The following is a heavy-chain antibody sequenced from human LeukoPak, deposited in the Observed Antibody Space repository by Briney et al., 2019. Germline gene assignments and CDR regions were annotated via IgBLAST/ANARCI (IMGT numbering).Heavy chain of an antibody. D-gene: IGHD2-2*03. CDR3: AKDYLDIVVVPAALGAFDI. J-gene: IGHJ3*02. CDR2: IKNDGSST. Sequence: GGSLRLSCAASGVTFSRYWMHWVRQAPGKGLVWVSRIKNDGSSTTYADSVKGRFTISRDNAKNTLYLQLNSLRAEDTAVYYCAKDYLDIVVVPAALGAFDIWGQGTMVTVSS. V-gene: IGHV3-74*01. CDR1: GVTFSRYW.